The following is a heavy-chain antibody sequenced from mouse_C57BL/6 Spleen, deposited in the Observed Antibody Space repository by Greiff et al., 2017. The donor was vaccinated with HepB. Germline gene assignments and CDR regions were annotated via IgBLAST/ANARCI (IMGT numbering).Heavy chain of an antibody. CDR1: GYTFTSYG. J-gene: IGHJ3*01. Sequence: QVQLKESGAELARPGASVKLSCKASGYTFTSYGISWVKQRTGQGLEWIGEIYPRSGNTYYNEKFKGKATLTADKSSSTAYMELRSLTSEDSAVYFCARDPFYYYGSSYEAYWGQGTLVTVSA. V-gene: IGHV1-81*01. CDR3: ARDPFYYYGSSYEAY. D-gene: IGHD1-1*01. CDR2: IYPRSGNT.